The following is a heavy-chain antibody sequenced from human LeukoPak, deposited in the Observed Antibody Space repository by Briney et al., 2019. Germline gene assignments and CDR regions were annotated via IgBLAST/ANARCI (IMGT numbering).Heavy chain of an antibody. Sequence: GGSLRLSCAASGFTVSSNYMSWVRQAPGKGLEWVSVIYSGGSTYYADSVKGRFTISRDNSKNTLYLQMNSLRAEDTAVYYCARGGPYYYDSSGYYSPFDYRGQGTLVTVSS. CDR1: GFTVSSNY. J-gene: IGHJ4*02. CDR2: IYSGGST. V-gene: IGHV3-53*01. CDR3: ARGGPYYYDSSGYYSPFDY. D-gene: IGHD3-22*01.